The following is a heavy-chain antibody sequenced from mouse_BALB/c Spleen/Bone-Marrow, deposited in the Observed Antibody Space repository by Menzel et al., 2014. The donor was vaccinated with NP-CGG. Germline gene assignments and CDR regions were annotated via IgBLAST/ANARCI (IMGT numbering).Heavy chain of an antibody. CDR2: INPSSGYT. J-gene: IGHJ3*01. V-gene: IGHV1-4*01. D-gene: IGHD2-14*01. CDR3: ARAAYYRYDEGAWFAY. Sequence: QVQLQQPGVELARPGASVKMSCKASGYTFTSYTMHWVKQRPGQGLEWIGYINPSSGYTNYNQKFKDKATLTADKSSSTAYMQLSSLTSEDSAVYYCARAAYYRYDEGAWFAYWGQGTLSLSLQ. CDR1: GYTFTSYT.